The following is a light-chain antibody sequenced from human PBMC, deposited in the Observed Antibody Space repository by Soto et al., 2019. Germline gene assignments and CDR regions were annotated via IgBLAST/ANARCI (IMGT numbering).Light chain of an antibody. J-gene: IGKJ3*01. CDR3: QQYNSYSRFT. CDR1: QSISSW. CDR2: DAS. V-gene: IGKV1-5*01. Sequence: DIQMTQSPSTLSASVGDRVTITCRASQSISSWLAWYQQKPVKAPKLLIYDASSLESGVPSRFSGSGSGTEFTLTISSLQPDDFATYYCQQYNSYSRFTFGPGTKVDIK.